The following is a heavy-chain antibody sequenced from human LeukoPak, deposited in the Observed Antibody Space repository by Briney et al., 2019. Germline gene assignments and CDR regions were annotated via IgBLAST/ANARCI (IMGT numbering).Heavy chain of an antibody. J-gene: IGHJ6*02. D-gene: IGHD2/OR15-2a*01. CDR1: GFNFSSYW. CDR3: ARPSTRSTSYYFYYYGMDV. Sequence: GGSLRLSCAASGFNFSSYWMNWVRQAPGKGLEWVANIKQDGSEKYYVDSVKGRFTISRDNAMNSLYLQMNSLRGEDTAVYYCARPSTRSTSYYFYYYGMDVWGQGTTVTVSS. CDR2: IKQDGSEK. V-gene: IGHV3-7*01.